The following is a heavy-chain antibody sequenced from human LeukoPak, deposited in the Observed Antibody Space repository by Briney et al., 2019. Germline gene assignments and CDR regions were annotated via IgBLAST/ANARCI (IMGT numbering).Heavy chain of an antibody. J-gene: IGHJ3*02. CDR2: IKSDVTTT. V-gene: IGHV3-74*01. Sequence: GGSLRLSCAASGFTFSSSWMHWVRQAPGKGLVWVSRIKSDVTTTGYADSVKGRFTISRDNAEHSLYLQMNSLRAEDTAVYYCARARDYGSGKANAFDIWGQGTMVAVSS. CDR3: ARARDYGSGKANAFDI. CDR1: GFTFSSSW. D-gene: IGHD3-10*01.